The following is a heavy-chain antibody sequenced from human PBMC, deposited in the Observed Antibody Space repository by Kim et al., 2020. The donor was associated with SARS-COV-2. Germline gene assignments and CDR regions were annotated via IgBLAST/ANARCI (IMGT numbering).Heavy chain of an antibody. CDR3: ARGKVGVISFDY. CDR1: GGSISSYY. D-gene: IGHD1-26*01. J-gene: IGHJ4*02. V-gene: IGHV4-59*01. CDR2: IYYSGST. Sequence: SETLSLTCTVSGGSISSYYWSWIRQPPGKGLEWIGYIYYSGSTNYNPSLKSRVTISVDTSKNQFSLKLSSVTTADTAVYYCARGKVGVISFDYWGQGTLVTVSS.